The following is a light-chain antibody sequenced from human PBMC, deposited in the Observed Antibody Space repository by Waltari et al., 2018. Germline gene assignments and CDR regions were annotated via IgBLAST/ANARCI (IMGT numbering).Light chain of an antibody. Sequence: DIQMTQSPSSLSASIGDRVTITCRASQIISNYLNWYQQKPGKAPKFLIYATSRLESGAPSRFSGSGSGTDFTLTISSLQLEDFATYYCQQSYSAPKTFGQGTRVEIK. V-gene: IGKV1-39*01. J-gene: IGKJ1*01. CDR2: ATS. CDR3: QQSYSAPKT. CDR1: QIISNY.